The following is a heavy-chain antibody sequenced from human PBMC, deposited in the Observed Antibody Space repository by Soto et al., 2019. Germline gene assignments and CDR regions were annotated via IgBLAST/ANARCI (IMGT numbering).Heavy chain of an antibody. J-gene: IGHJ4*02. D-gene: IGHD6-19*01. Sequence: QLLESGGGLAQPGGSLGLSCSSSGFTFSDYAMSWVRQAPGRGLEWASVTGGTGATTWYADSVKGRFTISRDNFKKTLSLHMNSLRAEDTAVYYCAKAQEGSGLPNSYLHSWGQGTLVTVSS. V-gene: IGHV3-23*01. CDR3: AKAQEGSGLPNSYLHS. CDR1: GFTFSDYA. CDR2: TGGTGATT.